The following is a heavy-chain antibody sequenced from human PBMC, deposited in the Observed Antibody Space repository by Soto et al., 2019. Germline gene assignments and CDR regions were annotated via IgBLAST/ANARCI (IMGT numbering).Heavy chain of an antibody. CDR2: ISAYNGNT. CDR1: GYTFTSYG. D-gene: IGHD6-19*01. V-gene: IGHV1-18*01. J-gene: IGHJ5*02. CDR3: ARGVAGPLHWFDP. Sequence: ASVKVSCKASGYTFTSYGISWVRQAPGQGLEWMGWISAYNGNTKYSQKLQGRVIITRDTSASTAYMELSSLRSEDTAVYYCARGVAGPLHWFDPWGQGTLVTVSS.